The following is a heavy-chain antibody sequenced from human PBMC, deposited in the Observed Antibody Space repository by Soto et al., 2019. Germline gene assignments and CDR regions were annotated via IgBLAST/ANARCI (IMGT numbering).Heavy chain of an antibody. CDR2: INSDGSST. Sequence: HPGGSLRLSCAASGFTFSSYWMHWVCQAPGKGLVWVSRINSDGSSTSYADSVKGRFTISRDNAKNTLYLQMNSLRAEDTAVYYCASLGYGDYTYYYYYGMDVWGQGTTVTVSS. V-gene: IGHV3-74*01. CDR3: ASLGYGDYTYYYYYGMDV. D-gene: IGHD4-17*01. J-gene: IGHJ6*02. CDR1: GFTFSSYW.